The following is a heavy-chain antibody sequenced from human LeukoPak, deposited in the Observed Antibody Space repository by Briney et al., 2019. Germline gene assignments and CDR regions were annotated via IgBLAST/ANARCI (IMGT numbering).Heavy chain of an antibody. CDR3: ARGLGIVVVIAATPNGMDV. CDR2: INHSGST. Sequence: SETLSLTCAVYGGPFSGYYWSWIRQPPGEGLEWIGEINHSGSTNYNPSLKSRVTISVDTSKNQFSLKLSSVTAADTAVYYCARGLGIVVVIAATPNGMDVWGQGTTVTVSS. CDR1: GGPFSGYY. V-gene: IGHV4-34*01. D-gene: IGHD2-15*01. J-gene: IGHJ6*02.